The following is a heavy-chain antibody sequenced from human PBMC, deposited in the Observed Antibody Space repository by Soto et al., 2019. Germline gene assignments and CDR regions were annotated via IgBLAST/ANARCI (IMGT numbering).Heavy chain of an antibody. CDR3: TRSPRDDSSGTGAD. CDR1: GFTFSMYW. J-gene: IGHJ6*02. CDR2: ISDEVAPT. D-gene: IGHD1-1*01. Sequence: GGSLRLSCVVSGFTFSMYWMHWVRQVPGQSPFWVSRISDEVAPTNYADSVTDRFTISRDNSKNTLYLQMNNFKPNDPSINDCTRSPRDDSSGTGADWGQGTTVTVSS. V-gene: IGHV3-74*01.